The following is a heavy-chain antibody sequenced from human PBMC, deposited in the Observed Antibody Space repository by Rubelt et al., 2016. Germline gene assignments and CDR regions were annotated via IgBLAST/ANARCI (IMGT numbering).Heavy chain of an antibody. CDR3: ARGRRGSSSWLGRDYYGMDV. CDR2: INSSGST. D-gene: IGHD6-13*01. J-gene: IGHJ6*02. Sequence: QVQLQQWGAGLLKPSETLSLTCAVYGGSFSGYYWSWIRQPPGKGLEWSGEINSSGSTNYNPSLKSRVTISVDSSKNQFSLKRSSVTAADTAVYYCARGRRGSSSWLGRDYYGMDVWGQGTTVTVSS. V-gene: IGHV4-34*01. CDR1: GGSFSGYY.